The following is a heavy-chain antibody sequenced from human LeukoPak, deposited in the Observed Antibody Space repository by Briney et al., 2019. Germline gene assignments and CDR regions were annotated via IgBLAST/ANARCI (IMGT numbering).Heavy chain of an antibody. CDR3: AKGKGSSSNWYFDL. J-gene: IGHJ2*01. CDR1: GFTFSSYA. D-gene: IGHD6-6*01. CDR2: ITGGGGST. Sequence: GSLRLSCAASGFTFSSYAMSWVGQAPGKGLEWVSAITGGGGSTYYADSVEGRFTISRDNSKNTLYLQMDSLRADDTAVHHCAKGKGSSSNWYFDLWGRGTLVTVSS. V-gene: IGHV3-23*01.